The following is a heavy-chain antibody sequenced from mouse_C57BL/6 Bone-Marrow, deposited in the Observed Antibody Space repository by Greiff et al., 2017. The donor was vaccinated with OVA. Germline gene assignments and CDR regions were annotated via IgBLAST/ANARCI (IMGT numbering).Heavy chain of an antibody. CDR2: IYPGSGST. V-gene: IGHV1-55*01. CDR1: GYTFTSYW. CDR3: ARGGLQAWFAY. D-gene: IGHD2-4*01. J-gene: IGHJ3*01. Sequence: VQLQQPGAELVKPGASVKMSCKASGYTFTSYWITWVKQRPGQGLEWIGDIYPGSGSTNYNEKFKGKATLPVYTSSSTCYMQLSSLTSADSAVYYCARGGLQAWFAYWGQGTLVTVSA.